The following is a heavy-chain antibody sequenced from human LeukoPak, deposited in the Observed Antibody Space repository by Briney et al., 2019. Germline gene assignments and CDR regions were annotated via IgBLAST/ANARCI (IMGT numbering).Heavy chain of an antibody. CDR3: ARGYDSSGYYYVVNWFDP. J-gene: IGHJ5*02. Sequence: ASVKVSCKASGYTFTSYDINSVRQATGQGLEWMGWMNPNSGNTGYAQKFQGRVTMTRNTSISTAYMELSSLRSEDTAVYYCARGYDSSGYYYVVNWFDPWGQGTLVTVSS. CDR2: MNPNSGNT. CDR1: GYTFTSYD. V-gene: IGHV1-8*01. D-gene: IGHD3-22*01.